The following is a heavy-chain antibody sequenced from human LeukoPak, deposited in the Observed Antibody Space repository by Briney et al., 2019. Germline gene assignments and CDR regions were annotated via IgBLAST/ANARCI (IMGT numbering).Heavy chain of an antibody. CDR2: INSDGSVT. CDR3: AKEVTIPAAGRKDYYYYGLDV. D-gene: IGHD6-13*01. V-gene: IGHV3-74*01. J-gene: IGHJ6*02. CDR1: GFTFSSYW. Sequence: GGSLRLSCAASGFTFSSYWMNWVRQAPGKGLVWVSHINSDGSVTNYADSVKGRFTISRDNSKNTLYLQMDSLRAEDTAVYYCAKEVTIPAAGRKDYYYYGLDVWGQGTTVTVSS.